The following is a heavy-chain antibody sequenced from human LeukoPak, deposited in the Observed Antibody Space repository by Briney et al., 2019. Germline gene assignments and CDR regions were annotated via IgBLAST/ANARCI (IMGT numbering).Heavy chain of an antibody. CDR2: IYYSGST. D-gene: IGHD6-6*01. V-gene: IGHV4-59*08. CDR3: ARPYSSSSGGFDP. J-gene: IGHJ5*02. CDR1: GGSISNYY. Sequence: SETLSLTCTVSGGSISNYYWNWIRQSPGKGLEWIGYIYYSGSTDYNPSLKSRVTISVDTSKNQFSLKLSSVTAADTAVYYCARPYSSSSGGFDPWGQGTLVTVSS.